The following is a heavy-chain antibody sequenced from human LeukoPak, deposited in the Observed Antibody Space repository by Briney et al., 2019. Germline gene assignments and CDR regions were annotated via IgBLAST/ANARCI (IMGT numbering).Heavy chain of an antibody. D-gene: IGHD6-13*01. J-gene: IGHJ5*02. V-gene: IGHV4-39*07. Sequence: SETLSLTCTVSGGSISSSSYYWGWIRQPPGEGLEWIGSIYYSGSTYYNPSLKSRVTISVDTSKNQFSLKLSSVTAADTAVYYCARAYSSSWYFNWFDPWGQGTLVTVSS. CDR2: IYYSGST. CDR3: ARAYSSSWYFNWFDP. CDR1: GGSISSSSYY.